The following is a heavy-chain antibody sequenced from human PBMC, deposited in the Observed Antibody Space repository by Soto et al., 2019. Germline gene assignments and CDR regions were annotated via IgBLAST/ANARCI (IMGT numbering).Heavy chain of an antibody. D-gene: IGHD6-19*01. J-gene: IGHJ4*02. Sequence: QVQLQESGPGLVKPSETLSLTCNVSGGSIKYYYWSWIRQSPGKGLEWIGNFYYRATTNYNPSLNSRVTISVDTPKNQFSLILSSVTAADTAVYYCARGRSNGWNGSPDYWGQGAMGIVSS. CDR1: GGSIKYYY. CDR3: ARGRSNGWNGSPDY. V-gene: IGHV4-59*01. CDR2: FYYRATT.